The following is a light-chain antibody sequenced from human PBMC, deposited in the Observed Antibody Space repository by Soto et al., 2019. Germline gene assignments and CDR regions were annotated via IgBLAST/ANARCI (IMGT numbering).Light chain of an antibody. CDR1: QSISSW. Sequence: DIQMTQSPSTLSASVGDGFTITCRASQSISSWLAWYQQKPRKAPKLLTYDASSLESGVPSRFSGSGSGTEFTLTISSLQPDDFATYYCQQYNSYWTFGQGTKVDI. V-gene: IGKV1-5*01. CDR3: QQYNSYWT. J-gene: IGKJ1*01. CDR2: DAS.